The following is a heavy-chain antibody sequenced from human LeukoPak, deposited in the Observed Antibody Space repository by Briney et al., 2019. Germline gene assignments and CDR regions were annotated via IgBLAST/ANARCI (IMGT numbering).Heavy chain of an antibody. J-gene: IGHJ6*02. Sequence: RGSLRLSCAASGFTFSSYAMHWVRQAPGKGLEWVAVISYDGSNKYYADSVKGRFTISRDNSKNTLYLQMNSLRAEDTAVYYCARETAPTYYYDSSGYYYYYGMDVWGQGTTVTVSS. CDR2: ISYDGSNK. V-gene: IGHV3-30-3*01. CDR1: GFTFSSYA. CDR3: ARETAPTYYYDSSGYYYYYGMDV. D-gene: IGHD3-22*01.